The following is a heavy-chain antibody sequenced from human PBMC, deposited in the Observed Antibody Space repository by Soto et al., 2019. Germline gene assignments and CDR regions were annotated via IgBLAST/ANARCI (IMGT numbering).Heavy chain of an antibody. CDR2: ISTYKGNT. V-gene: IGHV1-18*01. CDR3: ATRSPAFDY. J-gene: IGHJ4*02. CDR1: GYTFTSYG. Sequence: QVQLVQSGPEVKTPGASVKVSCKTSGYTFTSYGISWVRQAPGQGLEWMGWISTYKGNTNYAQKFQGRVTMTTDTPTSTAYMELRSLRSDDTPVYYCATRSPAFDYWGQGTLVTVSS.